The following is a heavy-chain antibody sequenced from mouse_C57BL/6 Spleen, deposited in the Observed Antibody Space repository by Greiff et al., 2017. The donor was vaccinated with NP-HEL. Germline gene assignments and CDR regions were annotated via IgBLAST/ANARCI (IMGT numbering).Heavy chain of an antibody. CDR1: GYSFTGYY. J-gene: IGHJ3*01. CDR3: ARPYDPFAY. CDR2: INPSTGGT. Sequence: EVKLQQSGPELVKPGASVKISCKASGYSFTGYYMHWVKQSSEKSLEWIGEINPSTGGTSYNQKFKGKATLTVDKSSSTAYMQLKSLTSEDSAVYYCARPYDPFAYWGQGTLVTVSA. D-gene: IGHD2-3*01. V-gene: IGHV1-43*01.